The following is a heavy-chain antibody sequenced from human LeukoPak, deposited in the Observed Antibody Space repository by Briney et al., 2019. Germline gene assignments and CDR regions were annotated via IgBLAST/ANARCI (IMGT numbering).Heavy chain of an antibody. CDR2: ISYDGSNK. CDR1: GFTLSSYA. D-gene: IGHD2-2*01. J-gene: IGHJ6*04. CDR3: ARDGGTFVVVPAASHYGMDV. Sequence: PGRSLRLSCAASGFTLSSYAMHRVCQAPGKGLEWVAVISYDGSNKYYADSVKGRFTISRDNSKNTLYLQMNSLRAEDTAVYYCARDGGTFVVVPAASHYGMDVWGEATTVTVSS. V-gene: IGHV3-30-3*01.